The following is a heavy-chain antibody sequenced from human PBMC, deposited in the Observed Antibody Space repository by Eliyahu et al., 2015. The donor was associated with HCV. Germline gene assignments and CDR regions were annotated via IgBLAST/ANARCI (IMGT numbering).Heavy chain of an antibody. CDR3: ARIPGMVRGVIEALDY. V-gene: IGHV2-26*01. CDR2: IFSNDEK. D-gene: IGHD3-10*01. J-gene: IGHJ4*02. Sequence: QVTLKESGPVLVKPTETLTLTCTVXGFXLSNARMGVSWXRQPPGKALEWLAHIFSNDEKSYSTSLKSRLTISKDTSKSQVVLTMTNMDPVDTATYYCARIPGMVRGVIEALDYWGQGTLVTVSS. CDR1: GFXLSNARMG.